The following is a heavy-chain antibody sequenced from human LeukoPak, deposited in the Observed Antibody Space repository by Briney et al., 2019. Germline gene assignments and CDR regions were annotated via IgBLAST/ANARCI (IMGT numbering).Heavy chain of an antibody. CDR3: AKDWGSMVRGVINP. Sequence: GGWLRLSCAASGFTFSSYGMHWVRQAPGKGLEWVAFIRYDGSNKYYADSVKGRFTISRDNSKNTLYLQMNSLRAEDTAVYYCAKDWGSMVRGVINPWGQGTLVTVSS. J-gene: IGHJ5*02. D-gene: IGHD3-10*01. CDR1: GFTFSSYG. CDR2: IRYDGSNK. V-gene: IGHV3-30*02.